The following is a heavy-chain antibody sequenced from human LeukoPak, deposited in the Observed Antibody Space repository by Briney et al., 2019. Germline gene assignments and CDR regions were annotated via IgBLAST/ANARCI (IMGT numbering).Heavy chain of an antibody. J-gene: IGHJ5*02. Sequence: GASVKVSCKASGYTFTGYYMHWVRQAPGQGLEWMGWINPNSGGTNYAQKFQGRVTMTRDTSISTAYMELSRLRSDDTAVYYCARDRGSGSYYSPRKGWFDPWGQGTPVTVSS. CDR1: GYTFTGYY. CDR3: ARDRGSGSYYSPRKGWFDP. V-gene: IGHV1-2*02. CDR2: INPNSGGT. D-gene: IGHD3-10*01.